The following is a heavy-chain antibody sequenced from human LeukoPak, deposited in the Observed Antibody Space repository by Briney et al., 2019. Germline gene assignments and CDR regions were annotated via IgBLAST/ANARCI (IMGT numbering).Heavy chain of an antibody. V-gene: IGHV1-69*02. Sequence: SVKVSCKASEGTVSSYTISWVRQAPGQRLEGMGRIIAILGIANYAQKFQARVTIAADKSTSTAYMELSSLRSEDPAVSYCARDSYASSGYLTLWGQGTLVTVSS. J-gene: IGHJ1*01. D-gene: IGHD3-22*01. CDR2: IIAILGIA. CDR3: ARDSYASSGYLTL. CDR1: EGTVSSYT.